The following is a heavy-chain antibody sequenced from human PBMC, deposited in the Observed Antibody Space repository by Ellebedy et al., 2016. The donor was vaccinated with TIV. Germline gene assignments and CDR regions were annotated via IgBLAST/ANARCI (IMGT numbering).Heavy chain of an antibody. Sequence: GESLKTSCAASGFTVSSNYMTWVRQAPGKGLEWVSIIYSGGSTYYADSVKDRFTISRDTSKNTLYLQMSSRIADDTDVYYCVRGQSSGVGDPYWGQGTRVTVSS. V-gene: IGHV3-66*01. J-gene: IGHJ4*02. CDR3: VRGQSSGVGDPY. CDR2: IYSGGST. D-gene: IGHD1-26*01. CDR1: GFTVSSNY.